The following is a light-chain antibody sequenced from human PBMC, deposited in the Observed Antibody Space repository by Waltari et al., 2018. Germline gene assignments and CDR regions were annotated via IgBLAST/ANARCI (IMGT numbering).Light chain of an antibody. V-gene: IGLV2-11*01. CDR1: SSDVGGYIY. CDR2: DVD. CDR3: CSYAGRYTFV. J-gene: IGLJ1*01. Sequence: QSALTQPRSVSGSPGQSVTIPCTGRSSDVGGYIYVSWYHHQPGRAPKVMIYDVDKRPSGVPDRFSGSQSGKTASLTISGLQAEDEGDYYCCSYAGRYTFVFGSGTKVTVL.